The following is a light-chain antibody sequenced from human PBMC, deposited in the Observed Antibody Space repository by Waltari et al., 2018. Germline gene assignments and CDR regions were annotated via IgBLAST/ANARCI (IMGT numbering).Light chain of an antibody. CDR2: AAS. Sequence: DIQMTQSPSSLSASVGDRVTITCRASQSISNYLNWYLQKPGKAPKFLIQAASTLQSGVPSRCSGSGSGTDFTRTISSLQPEDSATYYCQQSYSIPITFGQGTRLEIK. V-gene: IGKV1-39*01. J-gene: IGKJ5*01. CDR1: QSISNY. CDR3: QQSYSIPIT.